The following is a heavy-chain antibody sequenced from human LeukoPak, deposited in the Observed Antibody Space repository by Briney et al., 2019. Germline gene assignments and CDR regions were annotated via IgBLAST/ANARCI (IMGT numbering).Heavy chain of an antibody. J-gene: IGHJ3*02. CDR2: TYYRSKWYN. CDR1: GDSVSSNSAA. Sequence: SQTLSLTCAISGDSVSSNSAAWNWIRQSPSRGLEWLGRTYYRSKWYNDYAVSVKSRITINPDISKNQFSLQLNSVTPEDTAVYYCARDRHYSSSWYDAFDIWGQGTMVTVSS. D-gene: IGHD6-13*01. CDR3: ARDRHYSSSWYDAFDI. V-gene: IGHV6-1*01.